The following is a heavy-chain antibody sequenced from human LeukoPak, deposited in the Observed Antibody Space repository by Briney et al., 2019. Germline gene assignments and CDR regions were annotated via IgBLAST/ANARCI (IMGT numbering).Heavy chain of an antibody. D-gene: IGHD6-19*01. J-gene: IGHJ4*02. V-gene: IGHV3-66*01. CDR2: IYSGGST. CDR1: GFTVSSNY. Sequence: PGGSLRLSCAASGFTVSSNYMSWVRQAPGKGLEWVSVIYSGGSTYYADSVKGRFTISRDNSKNTLYLQMNSLRAEDTAVYYCAKDPSGWYGLYFDYWGQGTLVTVSS. CDR3: AKDPSGWYGLYFDY.